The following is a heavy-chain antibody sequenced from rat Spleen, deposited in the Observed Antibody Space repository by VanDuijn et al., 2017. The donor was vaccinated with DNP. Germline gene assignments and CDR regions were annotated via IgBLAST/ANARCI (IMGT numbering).Heavy chain of an antibody. V-gene: IGHV5-22*01. J-gene: IGHJ2*01. Sequence: EVQLVESGGGLVEPGGSLKLSCAASGFTFSDFYMAWVRQAPKKGLEWVASISNAGRSTYYGDSVKGRITISRDNAKSTLYLQMDSLRSEDTATYYCTTLNSGTYDSWGQGVMVTVSS. CDR1: GFTFSDFY. D-gene: IGHD1-3*01. CDR3: TTLNSGTYDS. CDR2: ISNAGRST.